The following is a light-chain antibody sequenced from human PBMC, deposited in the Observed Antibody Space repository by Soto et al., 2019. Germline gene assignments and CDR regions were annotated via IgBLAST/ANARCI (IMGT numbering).Light chain of an antibody. Sequence: EIVLTQSPGTLSLSPGVRATLSCRASQSVSSSFLAWYQQKPGQAPRLLIYGASSRATGIPDRFSGSGSGTDFTLTISRLEPEDVAVYYCRQYGSSPLTFGGGTKVEIK. CDR3: RQYGSSPLT. J-gene: IGKJ4*01. CDR1: QSVSSSF. CDR2: GAS. V-gene: IGKV3-20*01.